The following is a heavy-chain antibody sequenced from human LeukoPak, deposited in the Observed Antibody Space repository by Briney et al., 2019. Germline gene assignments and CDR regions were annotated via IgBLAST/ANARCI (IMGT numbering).Heavy chain of an antibody. Sequence: GASVKVSCKASGGTFSSYAISWVRQAPGQGLEWMGGIIPIFGTANYAQKFQGRVTITADESTSTAYMELSSLRSEDTAVYYCASGCSSTSCYSNKGFDPWGQGTLVTVSS. CDR3: ASGCSSTSCYSNKGFDP. J-gene: IGHJ5*02. D-gene: IGHD2-2*02. CDR1: GGTFSSYA. V-gene: IGHV1-69*13. CDR2: IIPIFGTA.